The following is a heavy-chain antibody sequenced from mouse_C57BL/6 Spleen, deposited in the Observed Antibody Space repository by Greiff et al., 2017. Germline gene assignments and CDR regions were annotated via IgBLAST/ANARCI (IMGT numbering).Heavy chain of an antibody. CDR3: ARELGYFDV. CDR2: ILPGSGST. J-gene: IGHJ1*03. V-gene: IGHV1-9*01. D-gene: IGHD4-1*01. Sequence: QVQLLQSLAELMKPGASVKLSCKATCYTFPGYWIEWVTQRPGHGLEWIGEILPGSGSTNYNENFKGKATFTADTSSNTAYMQLSSLTTDDFAIYYYARELGYFDVWRTGTTGTVSS. CDR1: CYTFPGYW.